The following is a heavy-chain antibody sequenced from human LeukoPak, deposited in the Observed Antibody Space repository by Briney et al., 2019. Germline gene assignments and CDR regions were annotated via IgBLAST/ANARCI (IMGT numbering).Heavy chain of an antibody. J-gene: IGHJ4*02. V-gene: IGHV3-30*01. D-gene: IGHD2-8*01. CDR1: GFTFSSYA. Sequence: QPGGSLRLSCAASGFTFSSYAMHWVRQAPGKGLEWVAVISYDGSNKYYADSVKGRFTISRDNSKNTLYLQMNSLRAEDAAVYYCARDVSMLSLDYWGQGTLVTVSS. CDR2: ISYDGSNK. CDR3: ARDVSMLSLDY.